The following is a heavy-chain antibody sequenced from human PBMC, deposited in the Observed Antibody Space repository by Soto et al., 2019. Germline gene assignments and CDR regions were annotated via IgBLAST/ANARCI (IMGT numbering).Heavy chain of an antibody. J-gene: IGHJ4*02. CDR2: FYYSGTT. Sequence: QVQLQESGPGLVKPSQTLSLTCSVSGGSISRGGYYWSWLRQHPGKGLEWIGYFYYSGTTYYNPSLKSRLTISVDTSKNQFSLKLSSVTAADTAVYYCARQIDYWGQGTLVTVSS. CDR3: ARQIDY. V-gene: IGHV4-31*03. CDR1: GGSISRGGYY.